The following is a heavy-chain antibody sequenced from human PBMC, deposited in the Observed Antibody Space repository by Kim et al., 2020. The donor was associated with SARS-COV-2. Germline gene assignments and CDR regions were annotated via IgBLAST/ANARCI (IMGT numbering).Heavy chain of an antibody. J-gene: IGHJ5*02. CDR1: GYSFTSYW. V-gene: IGHV5-10-1*01. CDR2: IDPSDSYT. CDR3: ARAPMVRGAGGAENWFDP. Sequence: GESLKISCKGSGYSFTSYWISWVRQMPGKGLEWMGRIDPSDSYTNYSPSFQGHVTISADKSISTAYLQWSSLKASDTAMYYCARAPMVRGAGGAENWFDPWGQGTLVTVSS. D-gene: IGHD3-10*01.